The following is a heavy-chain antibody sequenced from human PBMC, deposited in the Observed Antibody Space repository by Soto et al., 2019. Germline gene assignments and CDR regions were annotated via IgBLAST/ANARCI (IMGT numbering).Heavy chain of an antibody. V-gene: IGHV1-18*01. CDR1: GYTFTSYG. CDR3: ARDENSVADY. D-gene: IGHD6-13*01. J-gene: IGHJ4*02. Sequence: GASVKVSCKASGYTFTSYGISWVRQAPGQGLEWIGWISTYKVNTHYAQSLQGRVTFTTDTSTSTAYMELRSLRSDDTAIYYCARDENSVADYWGQGTLVTVSS. CDR2: ISTYKVNT.